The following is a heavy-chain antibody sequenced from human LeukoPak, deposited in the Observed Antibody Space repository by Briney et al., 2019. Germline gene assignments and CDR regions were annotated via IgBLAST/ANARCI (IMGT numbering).Heavy chain of an antibody. CDR3: ARALITPKYYYYYMDV. CDR2: LIPIFGTA. Sequence: ASVKFSCKASGGTLSSYAISWVRQAPGLGIGWMGGLIPIFGTANYAQKFQGRVTITTDESTSTAYLELSSLRSEDTAVYYCARALITPKYYYYYMDVWGKGTTVTVSS. CDR1: GGTLSSYA. D-gene: IGHD3-16*01. J-gene: IGHJ6*03. V-gene: IGHV1-69*05.